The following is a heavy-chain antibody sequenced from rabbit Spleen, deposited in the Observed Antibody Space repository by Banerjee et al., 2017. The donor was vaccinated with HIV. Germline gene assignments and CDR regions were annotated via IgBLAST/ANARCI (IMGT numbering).Heavy chain of an antibody. CDR3: GRYVRDNEHYNL. CDR1: GFDFSSNA. Sequence: QEQLVESGGGLVQPEGSLTLTCKASGFDFSSNAMCWVRQAPGKGLEWIGCINTDSSGNTYYASWAKGRFTISKTSSTTVTLQLNSLTAADTATYFCGRYVRDNEHYNLWGPGTLVTVS. D-gene: IGHD2-1*01. V-gene: IGHV1S45*01. J-gene: IGHJ4*01. CDR2: INTDSSGNT.